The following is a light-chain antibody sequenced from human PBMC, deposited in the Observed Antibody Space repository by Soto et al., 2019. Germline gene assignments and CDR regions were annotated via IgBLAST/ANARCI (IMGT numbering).Light chain of an antibody. CDR2: EVS. CDR1: SSDVGGYNY. J-gene: IGLJ1*01. V-gene: IGLV2-14*01. Sequence: QSVLTQPASVSGSPGQSITISRTGTSSDVGGYNYVSWYQQHPGKAPKLMIYEVSNRPSGVSNRFSGSKSGNTASLTISGLQAEDEADYYCSSYTSSGTPYVFGTGTKVTV. CDR3: SSYTSSGTPYV.